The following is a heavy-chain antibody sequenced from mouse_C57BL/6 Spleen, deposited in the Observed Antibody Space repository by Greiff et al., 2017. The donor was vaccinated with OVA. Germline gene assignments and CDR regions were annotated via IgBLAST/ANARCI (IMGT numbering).Heavy chain of an antibody. J-gene: IGHJ1*03. CDR2: ISSGSSTI. CDR3: VYGNYEEGYFDV. Sequence: EVKLMESGGGLVKPGGSLKLSCAASGFTFSDYGMHWARQAPEKGLEWVAYISSGSSTIYYADTVKGRFTISRDNAKNTLFLQMTSLRSEDTAMYYCVYGNYEEGYFDVWGTGTTVTVSS. V-gene: IGHV5-17*01. CDR1: GFTFSDYG. D-gene: IGHD2-1*01.